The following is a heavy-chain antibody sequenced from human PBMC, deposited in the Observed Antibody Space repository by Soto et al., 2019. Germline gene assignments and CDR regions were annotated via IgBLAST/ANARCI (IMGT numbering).Heavy chain of an antibody. V-gene: IGHV3-30*18. CDR2: ITYNGSNK. Sequence: GGSLRLSCAASGFTFTTYAMSWVRQAPGKGLEWVAVITYNGSNKYYADSVKGRFTISRDNSKNTLYLQMNSLRAEDTAVYYCAKDPGDYDILTGYYRAYYFDYWGQGTLVTVSS. J-gene: IGHJ4*02. CDR3: AKDPGDYDILTGYYRAYYFDY. D-gene: IGHD3-9*01. CDR1: GFTFTTYA.